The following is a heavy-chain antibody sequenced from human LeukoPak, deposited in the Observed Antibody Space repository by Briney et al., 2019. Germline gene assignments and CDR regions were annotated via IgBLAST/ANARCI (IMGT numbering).Heavy chain of an antibody. CDR3: AREQLVRPLDY. Sequence: SGGSLRLSCAASGFTFSGYSMNWVRQAPGKGLEWVSSISSSSSYIYYADSVKGRFTISRDNAKNSLYLQMNSLRAEDTAVYYCAREQLVRPLDYWGQGTLVTVSS. CDR2: ISSSSSYI. CDR1: GFTFSGYS. J-gene: IGHJ4*02. V-gene: IGHV3-21*01. D-gene: IGHD6-13*01.